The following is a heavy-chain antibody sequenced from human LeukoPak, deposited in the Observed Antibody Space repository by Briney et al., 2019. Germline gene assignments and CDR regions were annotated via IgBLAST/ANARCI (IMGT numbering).Heavy chain of an antibody. D-gene: IGHD3-22*01. CDR2: INHSGST. Sequence: SETLSLTCAVYGGSFSGYYWSWIRQPPGKGLEWIGEINHSGSTNYNPSLKSRVTISVDTSKNQFSLKLSSVTAADTAVYYCASRTPYDSSGNYFDYWDQGTLVTVSS. CDR1: GGSFSGYY. V-gene: IGHV4-34*01. CDR3: ASRTPYDSSGNYFDY. J-gene: IGHJ4*02.